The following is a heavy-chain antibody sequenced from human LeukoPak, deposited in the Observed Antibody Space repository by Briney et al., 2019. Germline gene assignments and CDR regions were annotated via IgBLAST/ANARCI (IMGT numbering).Heavy chain of an antibody. V-gene: IGHV3-23*01. J-gene: IGHJ4*02. CDR3: AKTGNNNEGSFDF. CDR1: GFTFSSYA. Sequence: GGSLRLSCATSGFTFSSYAMSWVRLAPGKGLEWVSAISGSGAATYYADSVKVRFTISRDNSKNTLYLQMNSLRAEDTAIYYCAKTGNNNEGSFDFWGQGTLVTVSS. CDR2: ISGSGAAT. D-gene: IGHD1/OR15-1a*01.